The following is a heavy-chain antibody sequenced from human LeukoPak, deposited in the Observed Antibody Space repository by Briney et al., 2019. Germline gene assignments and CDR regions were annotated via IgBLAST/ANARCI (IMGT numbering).Heavy chain of an antibody. CDR3: ARDHATYGSGGRY. V-gene: IGHV1-8*01. Sequence: ASVKVSCKASGYTFTSYDINWVRQATGQGLEWMGWMNPNSGNTGYAQKFQGRVTMTRNTSISTAYMELSSLRSDDTAVYYCARDHATYGSGGRYWGQGTPVTVSS. J-gene: IGHJ4*02. CDR1: GYTFTSYD. CDR2: MNPNSGNT. D-gene: IGHD3-10*01.